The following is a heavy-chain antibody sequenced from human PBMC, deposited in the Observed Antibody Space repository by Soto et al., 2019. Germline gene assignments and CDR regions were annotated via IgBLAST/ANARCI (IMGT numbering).Heavy chain of an antibody. CDR3: ASDRYYGSGIYHKFPSGMDV. Sequence: SETLSLTCTVSGGSINRGDYYWTWVRQPPGKGLEWIGNIFHSGSTYYTPSLQSRVTISLDKSKNHFSLKLSSVTPADTAVYYCASDRYYGSGIYHKFPSGMDVSGQGNTVTVSS. V-gene: IGHV4-30-4*01. J-gene: IGHJ6*02. D-gene: IGHD3-10*01. CDR2: IFHSGST. CDR1: GGSINRGDYY.